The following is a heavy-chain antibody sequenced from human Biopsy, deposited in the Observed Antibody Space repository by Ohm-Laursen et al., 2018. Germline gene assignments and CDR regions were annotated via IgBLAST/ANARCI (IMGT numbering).Heavy chain of an antibody. Sequence: SLRLSCAASGFTFTSYAMHWVRQAPGTGLEWVAVISYDGSGEYYADSLQGRFIISRDNPKNTVDLQMNSLRAEDTAVYFCARGSSYGYDFDYWGQGTLVAVSS. CDR1: GFTFTSYA. J-gene: IGHJ4*02. V-gene: IGHV3-30*03. CDR2: ISYDGSGE. D-gene: IGHD5-18*01. CDR3: ARGSSYGYDFDY.